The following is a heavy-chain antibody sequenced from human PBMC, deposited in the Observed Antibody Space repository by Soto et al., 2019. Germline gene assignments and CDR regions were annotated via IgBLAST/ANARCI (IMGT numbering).Heavy chain of an antibody. Sequence: ASVKVSCKASGYTFKNYGINWVRQAPGRGLEWVAWISAYNGDTSYAQHFQGRVTVTTETLTNTAYMELRSLRPDDTAVYFCVLGGLETGYYRDMDYWGQGTLVTVSS. CDR3: VLGGLETGYYRDMDY. V-gene: IGHV1-18*04. D-gene: IGHD3-9*01. J-gene: IGHJ4*02. CDR2: ISAYNGDT. CDR1: GYTFKNYG.